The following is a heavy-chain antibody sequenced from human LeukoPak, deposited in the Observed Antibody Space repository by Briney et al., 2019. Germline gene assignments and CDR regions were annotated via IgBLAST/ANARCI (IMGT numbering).Heavy chain of an antibody. V-gene: IGHV3-7*01. CDR3: ARALYYYENN. D-gene: IGHD3-22*01. Sequence: PGGSLRLSCAASGFTFSNYWMTWVRQAPGKGLEWVANINQDGSEKYYVGSVKGRFTISRDNAKNSLSLQMNSLRAEDTALYYCARALYYYENNWGQGTLATVSS. J-gene: IGHJ4*02. CDR1: GFTFSNYW. CDR2: INQDGSEK.